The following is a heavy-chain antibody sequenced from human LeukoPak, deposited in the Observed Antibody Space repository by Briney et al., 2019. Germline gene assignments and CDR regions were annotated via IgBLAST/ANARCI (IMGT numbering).Heavy chain of an antibody. Sequence: GGSLRLSCAASGFTFSSYAMSWVRQAPGKGLEWVSAISGGGGSTYYADSVKGRFTISRDNSKNTLYLQMNSLRAEDTAVYYCAKDGRVTIFGVVIRYYYYMDVWGKGTTVTVSS. J-gene: IGHJ6*03. CDR1: GFTFSSYA. CDR2: ISGGGGST. D-gene: IGHD3-3*01. CDR3: AKDGRVTIFGVVIRYYYYMDV. V-gene: IGHV3-23*01.